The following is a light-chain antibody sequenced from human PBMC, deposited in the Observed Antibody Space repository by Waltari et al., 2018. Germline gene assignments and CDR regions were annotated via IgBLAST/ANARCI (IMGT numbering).Light chain of an antibody. CDR1: QSISSY. CDR3: QQSYSTPPGFT. J-gene: IGKJ3*01. V-gene: IGKV1-39*01. CDR2: AAS. Sequence: DIQMTQSPSSLSASVGDRVTITCRASQSISSYLNWYQQKPGKATKLRIYAASSLQSGVPSRFSGSGSGTDVTLTISSLQPEDFATYYCQQSYSTPPGFTFGPGTKVDIK.